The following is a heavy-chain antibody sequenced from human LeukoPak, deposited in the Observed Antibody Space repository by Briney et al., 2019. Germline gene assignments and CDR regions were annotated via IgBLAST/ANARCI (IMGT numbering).Heavy chain of an antibody. CDR3: AYAAILYGSGSYYNY. V-gene: IGHV3-7*01. CDR1: GFTFSTYW. Sequence: GGSLRLPCGASGFTFSTYWMTGVRQAPGKGLEGVANIKQDGSGYCSVYYGKVRFSISRDNATNSLYLKMNSLRAEDISVYSCAYAAILYGSGSYYNYWGQGTLVTVTS. CDR2: IKQDGSGY. J-gene: IGHJ4*02. D-gene: IGHD3-10*01.